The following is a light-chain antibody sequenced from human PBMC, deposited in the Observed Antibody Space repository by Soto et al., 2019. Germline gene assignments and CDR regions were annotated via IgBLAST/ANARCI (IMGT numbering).Light chain of an antibody. CDR3: QQYGSSPPT. V-gene: IGKV3-20*01. Sequence: EIVLTQSPGTLSLSPGERATFSCRASQSVSSSYLAWYQQKPGQAPRLLINGASSRATGIPDTFSGSGSGTDFTLTISRLEPEDFGVYYCQQYGSSPPTFGPGTKVDIK. CDR2: GAS. J-gene: IGKJ3*01. CDR1: QSVSSSY.